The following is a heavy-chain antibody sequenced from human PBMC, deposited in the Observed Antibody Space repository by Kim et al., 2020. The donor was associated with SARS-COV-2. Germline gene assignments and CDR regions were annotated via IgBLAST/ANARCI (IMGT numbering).Heavy chain of an antibody. CDR3: ARDTYRFFDL. D-gene: IGHD5-12*01. V-gene: IGHV3-7*01. CDR2: INEDGSDK. CDR1: GFIFSPYW. J-gene: IGHJ2*01. Sequence: GGSLRLSCVASGFIFSPYWMGWVRQAPGKGLEWVANINEDGSDKYYVESVKGRFTIARDSAKNSLYLQMSSLRAEDTAVNYCARDTYRFFDLWGRGTLVT.